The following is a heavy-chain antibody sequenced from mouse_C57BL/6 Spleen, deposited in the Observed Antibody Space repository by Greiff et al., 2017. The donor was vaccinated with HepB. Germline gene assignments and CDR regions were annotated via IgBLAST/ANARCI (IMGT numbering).Heavy chain of an antibody. CDR1: GYAFSSSW. Sequence: QVQLKESGPELVKPGASVKISCKASGYAFSSSWMNWVKQRPGKGLEWIGRIYPGDGDTNYNGKFKGKATLTADKSSSTAYMQLSSLTSEDSAVYFCARLLGQGYFDYWGQGTTLTVSS. V-gene: IGHV1-82*01. CDR2: IYPGDGDT. D-gene: IGHD4-1*01. CDR3: ARLLGQGYFDY. J-gene: IGHJ2*01.